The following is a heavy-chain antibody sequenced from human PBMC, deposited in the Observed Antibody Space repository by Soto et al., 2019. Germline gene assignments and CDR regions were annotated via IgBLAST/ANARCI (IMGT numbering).Heavy chain of an antibody. V-gene: IGHV3-53*04. D-gene: IGHD3-16*01. Sequence: EVQLVESGGGLVQPGGFLRLSCAASGVTVSSNYMSWVRQAPGKGLEGVSVIYSGGRRYYADSVKGRFTISRHNSKNTLYLQMNSMRAEDTAVYYCARGSTLWGAFDIWGQGTMVTVSS. J-gene: IGHJ3*02. CDR2: IYSGGRR. CDR1: GVTVSSNY. CDR3: ARGSTLWGAFDI.